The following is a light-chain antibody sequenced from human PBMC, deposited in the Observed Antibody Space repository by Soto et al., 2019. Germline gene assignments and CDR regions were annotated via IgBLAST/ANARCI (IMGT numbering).Light chain of an antibody. Sequence: QSVLTQPPSVSWSPGQSVTISCTGTSSDVGDYDRVSWYQQPPGTAPRLLIYDVTNRPSGVPDRFSGSKSGNTASLTISGLQAEDETDYYCSSYTSTNTILFGGGTKLTVL. CDR2: DVT. CDR1: SSDVGDYDR. V-gene: IGLV2-18*02. J-gene: IGLJ2*01. CDR3: SSYTSTNTIL.